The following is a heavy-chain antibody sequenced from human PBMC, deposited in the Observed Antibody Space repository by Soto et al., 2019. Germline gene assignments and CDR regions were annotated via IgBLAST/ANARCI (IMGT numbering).Heavy chain of an antibody. CDR2: ISYDGSNN. J-gene: IGHJ4*02. V-gene: IGHV3-30-3*01. D-gene: IGHD2-2*02. CDR1: GFTFSNYA. CDR3: ARGSTSWYHLIYGGLFED. Sequence: QVQLVESGGGVVQPGQSLRLSCAASGFTFSNYAMHWVRQPPGKGLEWVAVISYDGSNNDFADSVKGRFTITRDNSKNLLFLQMDSLRVDDTAFYFCARGSTSWYHLIYGGLFEDWGQGILVTVSS.